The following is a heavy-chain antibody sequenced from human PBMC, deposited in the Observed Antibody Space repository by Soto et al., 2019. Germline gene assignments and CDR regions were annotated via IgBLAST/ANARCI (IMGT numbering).Heavy chain of an antibody. CDR1: EFTFSSYG. D-gene: IGHD4-4*01. J-gene: IGHJ5*02. V-gene: IGHV3-30*18. CDR2: ISYDGSNK. Sequence: GGSLRLSCAASEFTFSSYGMHWVRQAPGKGLEWVADISYDGSNKYYAASVKGRFHISIDNSKNTLHLQMNSLRAEDTAVYYCAKGLRHSNLHWFDPWGQGTLVTVSS. CDR3: AKGLRHSNLHWFDP.